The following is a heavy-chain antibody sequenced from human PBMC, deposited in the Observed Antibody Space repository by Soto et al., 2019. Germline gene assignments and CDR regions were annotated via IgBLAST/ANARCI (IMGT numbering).Heavy chain of an antibody. D-gene: IGHD6-19*01. CDR3: ARHDPSSGWYSCFDY. J-gene: IGHJ4*02. CDR1: GGSISSYY. Sequence: SETLSLTCTVSGGSISSYYWSWIRQPPGKGLEWIGYIYYSGSTNYNPSLKSRVTISVDTSKNQFSLKLSSVTAADTAVYYCARHDPSSGWYSCFDYWGQGTLVTVSS. CDR2: IYYSGST. V-gene: IGHV4-59*08.